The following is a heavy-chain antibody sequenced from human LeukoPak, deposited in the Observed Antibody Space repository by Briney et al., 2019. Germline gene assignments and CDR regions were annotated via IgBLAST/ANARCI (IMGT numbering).Heavy chain of an antibody. CDR2: IYYTWSI. D-gene: IGHD2-15*01. J-gene: IGHJ3*02. Sequence: PSETLSLTCAVSGGSITSNYYYWGWVRQAPGKGLEWIGSIYYTWSIYYYPSLQSRLTISLDSSRNEFSVKLGSVAAADTAVYFCVSHQSLVAPFDIWGQGTVVTVSS. V-gene: IGHV4-39*01. CDR1: GGSITSNYYY. CDR3: VSHQSLVAPFDI.